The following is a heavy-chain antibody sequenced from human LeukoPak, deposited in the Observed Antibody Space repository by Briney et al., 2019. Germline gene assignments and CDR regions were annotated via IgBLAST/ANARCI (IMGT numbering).Heavy chain of an antibody. CDR3: TKWGGGAVAAFFDH. CDR2: ISTSSTTI. V-gene: IGHV3-48*01. Sequence: PGGSLRLSCAASGLTFSSYSMNWVRQAPGKGLEWVSYISTSSTTIYYADSVKGRFTMSRDDAKNSLYLQMNSLRAEDTAVYYCTKWGGGAVAAFFDHWGQGTLVTVSS. CDR1: GLTFSSYS. J-gene: IGHJ4*02. D-gene: IGHD6-19*01.